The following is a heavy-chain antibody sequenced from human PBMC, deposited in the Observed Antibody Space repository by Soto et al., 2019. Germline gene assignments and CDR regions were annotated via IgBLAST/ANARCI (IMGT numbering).Heavy chain of an antibody. CDR1: GFTFSDYA. CDR2: VSHDGRNT. D-gene: IGHD6-19*01. V-gene: IGHV3-30*18. Sequence: VQLVESGGGVVQPGRSLRLSCAASGFTFSDYAMHWVRQAPGKGLEWVAVVSHDGRNTHYADSVKGRFTISRDSSKNTVSPEMTSLRDEDTAGYYCAKGGQQWLGTSDLNYWGQGALVTVSS. J-gene: IGHJ4*02. CDR3: AKGGQQWLGTSDLNY.